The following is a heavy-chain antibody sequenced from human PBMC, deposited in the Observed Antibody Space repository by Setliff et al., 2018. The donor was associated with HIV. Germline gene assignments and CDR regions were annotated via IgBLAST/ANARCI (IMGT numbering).Heavy chain of an antibody. J-gene: IGHJ4*02. Sequence: GGSLRLSCAASGFTVSNNYMSWVRQAPGKGLEWVSLIYSGGNTFYADSVKGRFTISRDNSRNTLYLQMNSLRAEDTAVYFCAKLGGSGSYSNAFDYWGQGT. CDR2: IYSGGNT. V-gene: IGHV3-53*01. CDR3: AKLGGSGSYSNAFDY. D-gene: IGHD3-10*01. CDR1: GFTVSNNY.